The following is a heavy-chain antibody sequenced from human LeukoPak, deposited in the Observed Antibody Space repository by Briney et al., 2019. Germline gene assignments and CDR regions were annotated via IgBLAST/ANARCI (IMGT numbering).Heavy chain of an antibody. D-gene: IGHD3-16*02. J-gene: IGHJ4*02. V-gene: IGHV4-30-4*08. CDR1: GGSISSGDYY. CDR3: ARGRRDYVWGSYRYSPIDY. Sequence: SSQTLSLTCTVSGGSISSGDYYWSWIRQPPGKGLEWIGYIYYSGSTYYNPSLKSRVTISVDTSKNQFSLKLSSVTAADTAVCYCARGRRDYVWGSYRYSPIDYWGQGTLVTVSS. CDR2: IYYSGST.